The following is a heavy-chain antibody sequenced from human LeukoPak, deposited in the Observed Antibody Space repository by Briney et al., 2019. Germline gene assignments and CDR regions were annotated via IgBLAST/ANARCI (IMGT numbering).Heavy chain of an antibody. CDR3: AREAKPYSSSWYITDY. D-gene: IGHD6-13*01. Sequence: SETLSLTCAVSGYSISSGYYWGWIRQPPGKGLEWIGSIYHSGSTYYNPSLKSRVTISVDTSKNQFSLELSSVTAADTAVYYCAREAKPYSSSWYITDYWGQGTLVTVSS. J-gene: IGHJ4*02. V-gene: IGHV4-38-2*02. CDR2: IYHSGST. CDR1: GYSISSGYY.